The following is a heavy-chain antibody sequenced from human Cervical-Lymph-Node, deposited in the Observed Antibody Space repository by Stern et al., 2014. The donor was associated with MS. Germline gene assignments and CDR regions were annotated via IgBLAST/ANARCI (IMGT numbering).Heavy chain of an antibody. D-gene: IGHD2-21*01. V-gene: IGHV3-11*01. J-gene: IGHJ4*02. Sequence: VQLVESGGGLVKPGGSLRLSCVVSGFTFSDHYIGCIRHAPGTGLEFVSYISNSGSFVNYADSVKGRFTISRDNAKDSLYLQMNSLRAEDTAVYYCSREPRLTDYWGQGTLVSVSS. CDR1: GFTFSDHY. CDR2: ISNSGSFV. CDR3: SREPRLTDY.